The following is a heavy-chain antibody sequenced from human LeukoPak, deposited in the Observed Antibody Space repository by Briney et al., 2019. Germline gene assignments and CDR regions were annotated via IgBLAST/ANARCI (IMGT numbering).Heavy chain of an antibody. V-gene: IGHV3-23*01. D-gene: IGHD5-18*01. J-gene: IGHJ6*02. CDR1: GITLSNYG. CDR3: APRHVDTAMDYYYYYGMDV. Sequence: PGGSLRLSCAVSGITLSNYGMTWVRQAPGKGLEWVAGLSGSGGSTNYADSVKGRFTISRDNAKNTLYLQMNSLRAEDTAVYFCAPRHVDTAMDYYYYYGMDVWGQGTTVTVSS. CDR2: LSGSGGST.